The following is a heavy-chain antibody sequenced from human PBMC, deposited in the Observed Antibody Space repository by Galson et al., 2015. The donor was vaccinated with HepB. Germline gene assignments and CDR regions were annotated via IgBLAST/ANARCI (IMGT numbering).Heavy chain of an antibody. Sequence: SLRLSCAASGFTFSSYEMNWVRQAPGKGLEWVSYISSSGSTIYYADSVKGRFTISRDNAKNSLYLQMNSLRAEDTAVYYCARDLQGSSWLPAYYYYGMDVWGQGTTVTVSS. CDR2: ISSSGSTI. J-gene: IGHJ6*02. CDR3: ARDLQGSSWLPAYYYYGMDV. D-gene: IGHD6-13*01. V-gene: IGHV3-48*03. CDR1: GFTFSSYE.